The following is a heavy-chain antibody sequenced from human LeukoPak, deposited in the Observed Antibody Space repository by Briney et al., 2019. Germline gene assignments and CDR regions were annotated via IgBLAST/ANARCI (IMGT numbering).Heavy chain of an antibody. D-gene: IGHD1-26*01. Sequence: GGSLRLSCAASGFTFSNYEMNWVRRAPGKGLEWISYIKSSGTTVYYPDSVKGRFTISRDNAKNSLYLQMNSLRAEDTAVYYCARGGDTGSYSKFWGQGTLVTVSS. J-gene: IGHJ4*02. CDR3: ARGGDTGSYSKF. CDR1: GFTFSNYE. V-gene: IGHV3-48*03. CDR2: IKSSGTTV.